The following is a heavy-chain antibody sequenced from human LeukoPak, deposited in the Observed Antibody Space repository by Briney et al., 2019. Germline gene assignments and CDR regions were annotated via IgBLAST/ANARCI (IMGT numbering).Heavy chain of an antibody. J-gene: IGHJ4*02. V-gene: IGHV3-21*01. CDR2: ISSESTNI. CDR3: SRDGSGSGDV. Sequence: GGSLRLSCAASGFNFNIYGMNWVRQAPGKGLEWVSSISSESTNINYTDSVKGRFTIARDNAKNSLYLQMNSLIPEDTAVYYCSRDGSGSGDVWGQGTLVTVSS. CDR1: GFNFNIYG. D-gene: IGHD2-21*02.